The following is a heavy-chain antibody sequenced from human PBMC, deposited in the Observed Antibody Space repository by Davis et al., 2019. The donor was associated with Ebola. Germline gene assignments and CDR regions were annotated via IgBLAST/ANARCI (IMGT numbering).Heavy chain of an antibody. J-gene: IGHJ5*02. D-gene: IGHD2-2*01. CDR1: GFTASDNF. CDR2: IYIGVKT. Sequence: PGGSLRLSCAASGFTASDNFMSWVRQAPGKGLEWVSTIYIGVKTQYADAVMGRFTISRDTSKNTLHLQMNSLRVEDTAVYYCTREGGGYCSSTSCDNWLDPWGQGSLVTVSS. V-gene: IGHV3-53*01. CDR3: TREGGGYCSSTSCDNWLDP.